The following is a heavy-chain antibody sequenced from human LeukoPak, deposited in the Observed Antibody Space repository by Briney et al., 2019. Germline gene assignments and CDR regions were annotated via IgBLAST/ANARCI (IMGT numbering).Heavy chain of an antibody. J-gene: IGHJ4*02. CDR3: ARLGTALLDSGWCRY. CDR1: GFTFSSYA. CDR2: ISYDGSNK. V-gene: IGHV3-30-3*01. Sequence: HPGGSLRLSCAASGFTFSSYAMHWVRQAPGKGLEWVAVISYDGSNKYYADSVKGRFTISRDNSKNTLYLQMNSLRAEDTAVYYCARLGTALLDSGWCRYWGQGTLVTVSS. D-gene: IGHD6-19*01.